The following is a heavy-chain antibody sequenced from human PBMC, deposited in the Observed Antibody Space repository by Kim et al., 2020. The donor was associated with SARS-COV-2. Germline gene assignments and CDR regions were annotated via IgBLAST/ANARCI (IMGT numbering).Heavy chain of an antibody. CDR2: ISGSGGST. Sequence: GGSLRLSCAASGFTFSSYAMSWVRQAPGKGLEWVSAISGSGGSTYYADSVKGRFTISRDNSKNTLYLQMNSLRAEDTAVYYCAYHSGWYGHGMDVWGQGTTVTVSS. CDR1: GFTFSSYA. D-gene: IGHD6-19*01. V-gene: IGHV3-23*01. J-gene: IGHJ6*02. CDR3: AYHSGWYGHGMDV.